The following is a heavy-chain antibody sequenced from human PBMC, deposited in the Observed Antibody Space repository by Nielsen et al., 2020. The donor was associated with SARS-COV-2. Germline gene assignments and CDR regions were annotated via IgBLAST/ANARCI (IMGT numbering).Heavy chain of an antibody. J-gene: IGHJ5*02. CDR2: IYNSGST. V-gene: IGHV4-61*01. CDR1: GGSVSSGSFY. CDR3: ARNFDYSNSVWFDP. D-gene: IGHD4-11*01. Sequence: SETLSLTCTVSGGSVSSGSFYWSWIRQPPGKGLEWIGYIYNSGSTKYNPSLKSRVTISVDRSKNQFSLKLSSVTAADTAVYYCARNFDYSNSVWFDPWGQGTLVTVSS.